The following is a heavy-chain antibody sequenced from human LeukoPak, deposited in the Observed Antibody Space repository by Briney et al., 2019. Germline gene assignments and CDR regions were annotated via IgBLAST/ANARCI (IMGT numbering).Heavy chain of an antibody. Sequence: GGSLRLSCAASGFTFSSYAMSWVRQAPGKGLEWVSAISGSGGSTYYAGSVKGRFTISRDNSKNTLYLQMNSLRAEDTAVYYCAKDSRSGGSCYFGLDYWGQGTLVTVSS. CDR3: AKDSRSGGSCYFGLDY. D-gene: IGHD2-15*01. V-gene: IGHV3-23*01. CDR1: GFTFSSYA. CDR2: ISGSGGST. J-gene: IGHJ4*02.